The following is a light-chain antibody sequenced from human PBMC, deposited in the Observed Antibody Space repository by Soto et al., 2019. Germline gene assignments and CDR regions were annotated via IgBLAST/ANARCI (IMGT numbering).Light chain of an antibody. Sequence: DIQMTQSLSSLSASVGDSVTITCRASPNIASSVNWYQQKPGEAPKLLIYVASSLQSGVPSRFSSSGSGTDFPFTISRLQPEDFATYYCQQSYSQWTFGQGTKVE. CDR1: PNIASS. J-gene: IGKJ1*01. CDR3: QQSYSQWT. V-gene: IGKV1-39*01. CDR2: VAS.